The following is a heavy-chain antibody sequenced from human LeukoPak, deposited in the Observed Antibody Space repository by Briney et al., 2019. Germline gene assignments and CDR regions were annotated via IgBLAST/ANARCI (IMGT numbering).Heavy chain of an antibody. J-gene: IGHJ4*02. CDR1: GFTFSSYG. CDR2: IRYDGSNK. V-gene: IGHV3-30*02. Sequence: PGGSLRLSCAASGFTFSSYGMHWVRQAPGKGLEWVAFIRYDGSNKYYADSVKGRFTISRDNSKNTLYLQMNSLRAEDTAFYYCARNLGTNGYSPLDCWGQGTLVTVSS. CDR3: ARNLGTNGYSPLDC. D-gene: IGHD5-24*01.